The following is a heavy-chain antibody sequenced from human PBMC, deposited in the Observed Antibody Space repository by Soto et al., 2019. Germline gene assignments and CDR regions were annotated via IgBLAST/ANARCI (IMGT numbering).Heavy chain of an antibody. CDR1: GYAFTTYG. J-gene: IGHJ4*02. Sequence: QVHLVQSGAEVKKPGDSVKVSCQVSGYAFTTYGITWVRQAPGQGLEWMGWISVNNGNTNYAQKLQGRVTVTRDTSMSTAYMELRSLRYDDTAVYYCARGRYGDYWGQGALVTVSS. CDR3: ARGRYGDY. D-gene: IGHD1-1*01. CDR2: ISVNNGNT. V-gene: IGHV1-18*01.